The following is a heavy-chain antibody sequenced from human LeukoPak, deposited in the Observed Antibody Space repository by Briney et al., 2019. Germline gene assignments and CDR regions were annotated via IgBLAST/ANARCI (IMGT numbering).Heavy chain of an antibody. CDR2: ISGSGAAT. J-gene: IGHJ6*02. CDR1: GFTFNNYV. V-gene: IGHV3-23*01. CDR3: ARGINKDSSGYSWAYGMDV. Sequence: GGSLRLSCAASGFTFNNYVVSWVRQAPGKGLEWLSVISGSGAATYYADSVKGRFTISRDNAKNTLYLQMNSLRAEDTAVYYCARGINKDSSGYSWAYGMDVWGQGTTVTVSS. D-gene: IGHD3-22*01.